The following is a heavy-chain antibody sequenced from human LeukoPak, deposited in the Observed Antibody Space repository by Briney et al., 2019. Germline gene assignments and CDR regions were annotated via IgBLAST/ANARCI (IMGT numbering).Heavy chain of an antibody. Sequence: GGSLRLSCSASGFTFTSYSMHWVRQAPGKGLEYVSAINDNGGSTYYGDSVKGRFTISRDDSKNTLYLQMNSLRAEDTAMYYCARGLPPVMQYYFDYWGQGTRVTFSS. CDR3: ARGLPPVMQYYFDY. CDR2: INDNGGST. CDR1: GFTFTSYS. V-gene: IGHV3-64*04. J-gene: IGHJ4*02. D-gene: IGHD4-11*01.